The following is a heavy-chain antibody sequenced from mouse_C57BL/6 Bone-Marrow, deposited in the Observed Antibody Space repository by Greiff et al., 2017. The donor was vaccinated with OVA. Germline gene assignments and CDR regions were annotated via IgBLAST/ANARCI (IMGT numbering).Heavy chain of an antibody. CDR3: ARGGSSSYYYAMDY. Sequence: QVQLQQSGAELVRPGASVKLSCKAFGYTFTDYYINWVKQRPGQGLEWIARIYPGSGNTYYNEKFKGKATLTAEKSSSTAYMQLSSLTSEDSAVYFCARGGSSSYYYAMDYWGQGTSVTVSS. D-gene: IGHD1-1*01. J-gene: IGHJ4*01. V-gene: IGHV1-76*01. CDR1: GYTFTDYY. CDR2: IYPGSGNT.